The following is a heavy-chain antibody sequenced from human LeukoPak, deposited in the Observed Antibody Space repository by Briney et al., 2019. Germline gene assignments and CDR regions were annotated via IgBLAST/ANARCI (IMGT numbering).Heavy chain of an antibody. CDR2: IYTSGST. V-gene: IGHV4-61*02. CDR3: ARGVGSDTASNWFDP. Sequence: SETLSLTCTVSGGSISSGSYYWSWTRQPAGKGLEWIGRIYTSGSTNYNPSLKSRVTISVDTSKNQFSLKLSSVTAADTAVYYCARGVGSDTASNWFDPWGQGTLVTVSS. D-gene: IGHD5-18*01. J-gene: IGHJ5*02. CDR1: GGSISSGSYY.